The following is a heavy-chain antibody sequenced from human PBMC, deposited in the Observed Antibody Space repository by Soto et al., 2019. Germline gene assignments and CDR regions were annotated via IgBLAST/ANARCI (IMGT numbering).Heavy chain of an antibody. J-gene: IGHJ4*02. CDR1: GFSLSTSGVG. Sequence: GSGPTLVNPTQTLTLTCTFSGFSLSTSGVGVGWVRQPPGKALEWLGLIYWNDDKPYNPSLKNRLTFTKDTSKNQVVLMMANMDPVDTATYYCAHRLTVTAPYYFDYWGQGILVTVSS. D-gene: IGHD2-21*02. CDR3: AHRLTVTAPYYFDY. CDR2: IYWNDDK. V-gene: IGHV2-5*01.